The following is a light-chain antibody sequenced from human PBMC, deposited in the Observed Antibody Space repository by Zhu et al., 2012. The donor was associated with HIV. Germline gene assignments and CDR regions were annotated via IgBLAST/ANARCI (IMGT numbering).Light chain of an antibody. CDR3: QQYNDWPPWT. J-gene: IGKJ1*01. Sequence: ETVTTQSPATLSVSPGERATLSCRASQSVRTDLAWYQQKPGQAPRLLIYGASARATGIPARFSGSGSGTEFTLTISSLQSEDFAVYYCQQYNDWPPWTFGQGTKVEIK. V-gene: IGKV3-15*01. CDR2: GAS. CDR1: QSVRTD.